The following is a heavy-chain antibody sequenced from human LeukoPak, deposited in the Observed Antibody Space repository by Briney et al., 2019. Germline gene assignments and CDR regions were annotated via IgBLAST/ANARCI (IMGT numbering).Heavy chain of an antibody. J-gene: IGHJ4*02. CDR1: GFTFSSYG. CDR2: ISYDGSNK. D-gene: IGHD3-10*01. Sequence: GRSLRLSFAASGFTFSSYGMHWVRQAPGKGLEWVAVISYDGSNKYYADSVKGRFTISGDNSKNTLYLQMNSLRAEDTAVYYCAKGSWTVDYWGQGTLVTVSS. V-gene: IGHV3-30*18. CDR3: AKGSWTVDY.